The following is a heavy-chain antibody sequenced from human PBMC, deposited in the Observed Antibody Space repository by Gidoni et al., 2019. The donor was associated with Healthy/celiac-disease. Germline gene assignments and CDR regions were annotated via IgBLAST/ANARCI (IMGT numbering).Heavy chain of an antibody. Sequence: QVQLVQSGAEVKKPGAPVKVSCKVYGYNLTELSMHWVRQAPGKGLEWMGGFDPEDGEPIYAQKFQGRVTMTEDTSTATAYMELSSLRSEDPAVYYCATDHYDYLRGGAFDIWGQGTMVTVSS. J-gene: IGHJ3*02. CDR2: FDPEDGEP. D-gene: IGHD3-16*01. V-gene: IGHV1-24*01. CDR1: GYNLTELS. CDR3: ATDHYDYLRGGAFDI.